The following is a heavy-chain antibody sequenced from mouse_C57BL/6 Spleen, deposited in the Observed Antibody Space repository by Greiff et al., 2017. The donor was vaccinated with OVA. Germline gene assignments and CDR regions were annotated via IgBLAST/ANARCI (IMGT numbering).Heavy chain of an antibody. Sequence: QVQLKESGPELVKPGASVKISCKASGYAFSSSWMNWVKQRPGKGLEWIGRIYPGDGDTNYNGKFKGKATLTADKSSSTAYMQLSSLTSEDSAVYFCARSYWLGDYWGQGTTLTVSS. J-gene: IGHJ2*01. CDR3: ARSYWLGDY. CDR1: GYAFSSSW. D-gene: IGHD2-2*01. CDR2: IYPGDGDT. V-gene: IGHV1-82*01.